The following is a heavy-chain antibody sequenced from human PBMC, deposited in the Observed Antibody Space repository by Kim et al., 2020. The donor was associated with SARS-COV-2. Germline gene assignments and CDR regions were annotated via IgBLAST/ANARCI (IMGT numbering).Heavy chain of an antibody. CDR3: AKWGIAVAGTGFNDAFDI. Sequence: GESLKISCKGSGYSFTSYWIGWVRQMPGKGLEWMGIIYPGDSDTRYSPSFQGHVTISADKSISTAYLQWSSLKASDTAMYYCAKWGIAVAGTGFNDAFDIWGQWTMVTVSS. CDR1: GYSFTSYW. CDR2: IYPGDSDT. V-gene: IGHV5-51*01. D-gene: IGHD6-19*01. J-gene: IGHJ3*02.